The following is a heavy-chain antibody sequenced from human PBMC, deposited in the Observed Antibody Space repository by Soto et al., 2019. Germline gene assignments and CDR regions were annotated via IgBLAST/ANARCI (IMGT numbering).Heavy chain of an antibody. CDR1: GFSFSSYA. D-gene: IGHD4-4*01. J-gene: IGHJ3*02. CDR2: ISSNGGGT. CDR3: ARDDSNYVGAFDI. V-gene: IGHV3-64*01. Sequence: EVQLVESGGGLVQPGGSLRLSCAACGFSFSSYAMHWVRQAPGEGLEYVSAISSNGGGTYYAYSVKGRITISRDNSTNTLYLQMGSLRAEDMAVYYCARDDSNYVGAFDIWGQGTMVTVSS.